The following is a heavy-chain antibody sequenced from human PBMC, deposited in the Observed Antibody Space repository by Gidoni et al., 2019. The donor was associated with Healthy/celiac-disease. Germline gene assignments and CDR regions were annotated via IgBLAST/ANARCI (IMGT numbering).Heavy chain of an antibody. J-gene: IGHJ6*02. D-gene: IGHD2-15*01. V-gene: IGHV4-30-4*01. CDR1: GGSISSGDYY. CDR2: IYSSGST. Sequence: QVQLQESGPGLVKPSQTLSLTSTVSGGSISSGDYYWSWIRPPPGKGLEWIGYIYSSGSTYYNPSLKSRVTISVDTSKNQFSLKLSSVTAADTAVYYCARDIVVVVAADYYYYGMDVWGQGTTVTVSS. CDR3: ARDIVVVVAADYYYYGMDV.